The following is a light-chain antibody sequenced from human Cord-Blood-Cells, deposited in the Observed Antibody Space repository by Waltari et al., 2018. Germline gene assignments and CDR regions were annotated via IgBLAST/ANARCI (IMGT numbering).Light chain of an antibody. CDR3: SSYTSSIYVV. CDR2: DVS. V-gene: IGLV2-14*01. Sequence: QSALTQPASVSGSPGQSITISCTGTSSDVGGYNHVSWYQQHPGKAPKLMIYDVSKRPSGVSNRFSGSKSGNTASLTISGLQAEDEADYYCSSYTSSIYVVFGGGTKLTVL. J-gene: IGLJ2*01. CDR1: SSDVGGYNH.